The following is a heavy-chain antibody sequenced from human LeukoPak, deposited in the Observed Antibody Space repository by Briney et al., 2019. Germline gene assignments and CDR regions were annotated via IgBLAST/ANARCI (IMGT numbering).Heavy chain of an antibody. V-gene: IGHV4-59*02. D-gene: IGHD7-27*01. CDR2: IYYTGT. Sequence: SETLSLTCTVSGGSVTDYYWSWIRQSPGKGLEWIGYIYYTGTSYNPSLKSRVTISADTSKNQFSLKLLSVTAADTAVYSCASRKLGNDYWGQGTLVTVSS. CDR1: GGSVTDYY. CDR3: ASRKLGNDY. J-gene: IGHJ4*02.